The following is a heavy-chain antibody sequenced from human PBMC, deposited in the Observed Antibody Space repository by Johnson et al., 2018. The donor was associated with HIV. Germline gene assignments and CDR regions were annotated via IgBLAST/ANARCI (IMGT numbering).Heavy chain of an antibody. CDR2: IWYDGSNK. D-gene: IGHD3-22*01. CDR1: GFTFSSYA. V-gene: IGHV3-33*01. Sequence: QVQLVESGGGVVQPGRSLRLSCAASGFTFSSYAMHWVRQAPGKGLEWVAVIWYDGSNKYYADSVKGRFTISRDNSKNTLFLQMNSLRAEDTAVYYCVRRFYYSSAFDIWGQGTMVSVSS. CDR3: VRRFYYSSAFDI. J-gene: IGHJ3*02.